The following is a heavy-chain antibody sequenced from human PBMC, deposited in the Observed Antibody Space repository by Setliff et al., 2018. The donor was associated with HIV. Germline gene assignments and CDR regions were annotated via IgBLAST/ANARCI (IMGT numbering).Heavy chain of an antibody. Sequence: SETLSLTCTVSGGSISSGSYYWGWIRQPPGKGLEWIGYIYTSGSTSYNPSLKSRVTISVDTSKNQFSLKLSSVTAADMAVYYCARGGGGYYYVGAVDIWGQGTVVTVSS. D-gene: IGHD3-22*01. V-gene: IGHV4-61*05. CDR3: ARGGGGYYYVGAVDI. CDR2: IYTSGST. CDR1: GGSISSGSYY. J-gene: IGHJ3*02.